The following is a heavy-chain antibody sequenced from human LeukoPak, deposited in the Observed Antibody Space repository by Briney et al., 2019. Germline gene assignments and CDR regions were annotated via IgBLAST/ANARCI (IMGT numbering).Heavy chain of an antibody. Sequence: ASVKVSFKASGYTFTGYYMHWVRQAPGQGLEWMGWINPNNGDTNYAQKFQGRVTMTRDTSVSTAYMDLSSLRSDDTAVYYCARAEYFSSSFSAYWGQGTLVTVSS. D-gene: IGHD6-6*01. V-gene: IGHV1-2*02. CDR2: INPNNGDT. CDR1: GYTFTGYY. CDR3: ARAEYFSSSFSAY. J-gene: IGHJ4*02.